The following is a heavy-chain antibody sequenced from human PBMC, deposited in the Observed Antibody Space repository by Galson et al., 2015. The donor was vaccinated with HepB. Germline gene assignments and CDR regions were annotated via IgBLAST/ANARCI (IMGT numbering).Heavy chain of an antibody. J-gene: IGHJ6*02. Sequence: SVKVSCKASGGTFSSYTISWVRQAPGQGLEWMGWINPNSGGTNYAQKFQGRVTMTRDTSISTAYMELSRLRSDDTAVYYCAREDCSGGSCYSLYYYYGMDVWGQGTRVTVSS. V-gene: IGHV1-2*02. CDR3: AREDCSGGSCYSLYYYYGMDV. D-gene: IGHD2-15*01. CDR1: GGTFSSYT. CDR2: INPNSGGT.